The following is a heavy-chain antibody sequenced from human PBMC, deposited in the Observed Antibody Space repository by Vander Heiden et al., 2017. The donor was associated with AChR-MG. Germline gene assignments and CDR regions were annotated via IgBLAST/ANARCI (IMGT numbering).Heavy chain of an antibody. D-gene: IGHD4-17*01. V-gene: IGHV4-30-2*01. CDR1: GGYISSGGYS. J-gene: IGHJ4*02. Sequence: QLQLQESGSGLVRPSQALSLTCAVSGGYISSGGYSWSWIRQPPGKGPEWIGNIYQSGSTFSNPSLKSRVTISIDKSKNQFSLKLKSVTAADTAVYYCARGVYGDYMYFDYWGQGTRVTVSS. CDR2: IYQSGST. CDR3: ARGVYGDYMYFDY.